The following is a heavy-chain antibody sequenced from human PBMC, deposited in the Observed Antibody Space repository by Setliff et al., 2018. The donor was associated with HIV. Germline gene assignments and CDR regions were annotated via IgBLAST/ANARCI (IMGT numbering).Heavy chain of an antibody. V-gene: IGHV3-20*04. CDR3: AKGVKWLDP. D-gene: IGHD3-16*01. J-gene: IGHJ5*02. Sequence: GGSLRLSCAASGFTFDDYDMSWVRQAPGKGLEWVSGINWNGANSGYADSVKGRFTISRDNAKNSLYLQMRSLRLEDTALYYCAKGVKWLDPWGQGIQVTVSS. CDR2: INWNGANS. CDR1: GFTFDDYD.